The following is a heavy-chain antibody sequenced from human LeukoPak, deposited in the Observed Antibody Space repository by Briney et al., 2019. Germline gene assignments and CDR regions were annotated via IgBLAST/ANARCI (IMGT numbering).Heavy chain of an antibody. V-gene: IGHV3-7*01. Sequence: GGSLRLSCAASGFTFSSFWMSWVRQAPGKGLEWVANIKQDGSEKNYVDSVKGRFTISRDNTKNSLYLQMNSLGAEDTAVYYCARVSCSSTSCYPYYYYGMDVWGQGTTVTVSS. CDR3: ARVSCSSTSCYPYYYYGMDV. J-gene: IGHJ6*02. CDR2: IKQDGSEK. D-gene: IGHD2-2*01. CDR1: GFTFSSFW.